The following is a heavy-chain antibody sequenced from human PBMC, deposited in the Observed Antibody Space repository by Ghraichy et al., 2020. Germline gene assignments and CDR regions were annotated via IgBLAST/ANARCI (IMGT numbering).Heavy chain of an antibody. CDR3: ARVAVGYCSSTSCYLSNYYYGMDV. CDR1: GYTFTNYG. J-gene: IGHJ6*02. Sequence: ASVKVSCKASGYTFTNYGISWVRQAPGQGLEWMGWISAYNGNTNYAQKLQGRVTMTTDTSTSTAYMELRSLRSDDTAVYYCARVAVGYCSSTSCYLSNYYYGMDVWGQGTTVTVSS. CDR2: ISAYNGNT. V-gene: IGHV1-18*01. D-gene: IGHD2-2*01.